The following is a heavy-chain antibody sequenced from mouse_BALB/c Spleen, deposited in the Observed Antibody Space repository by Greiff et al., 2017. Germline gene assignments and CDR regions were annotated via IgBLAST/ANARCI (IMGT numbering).Heavy chain of an antibody. J-gene: IGHJ2*01. CDR1: GFNIKDYY. CDR3: ARRSYYGSSYVGY. V-gene: IGHV14-1*02. D-gene: IGHD1-1*01. Sequence: EVKLMESGAELVRPGALVKLSCKASGFNIKDYYMHWVKQRPEQGLEWIGWIDPENGNTIYDPKFQGKASITADTSSNTAYLQLSSLTSEDTAVYYCARRSYYGSSYVGYWGQGTTLTVSS. CDR2: IDPENGNT.